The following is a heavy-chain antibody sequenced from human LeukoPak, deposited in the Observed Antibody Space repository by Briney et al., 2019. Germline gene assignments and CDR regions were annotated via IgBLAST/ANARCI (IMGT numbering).Heavy chain of an antibody. D-gene: IGHD6-13*01. CDR2: ISYDGSNK. V-gene: IGHV3-30-3*01. J-gene: IGHJ3*02. Sequence: GGSLRLSCAASGFTFSSYAMHWVRQAPGKGLEWVAVISYDGSNKYYADSVKGRFTISRDNSKNTLYLQMNSLRAGDTAVYYCARTLPGIDAFGIWGQGTMVTVSS. CDR1: GFTFSSYA. CDR3: ARTLPGIDAFGI.